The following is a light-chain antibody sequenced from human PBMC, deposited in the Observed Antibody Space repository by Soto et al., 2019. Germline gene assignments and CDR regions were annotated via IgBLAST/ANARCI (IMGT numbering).Light chain of an antibody. CDR3: QQYDSTPPT. CDR1: QSVNSNY. J-gene: IGKJ1*01. Sequence: EIVLTQSPGTLSLSPGERATLSCRASQSVNSNYLAWYQRKPGQAPRLLLYGASNRATDIPYRFSASGSGTDFTLTITRLEAEDCAVYYCQQYDSTPPTFGQGTKVEVK. V-gene: IGKV3-20*01. CDR2: GAS.